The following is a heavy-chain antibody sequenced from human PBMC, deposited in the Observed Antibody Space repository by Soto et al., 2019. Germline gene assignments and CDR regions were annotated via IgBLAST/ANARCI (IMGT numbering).Heavy chain of an antibody. CDR2: ISGSGGST. J-gene: IGHJ4*02. CDR3: AKDQGSSWYEIDY. V-gene: IGHV3-23*01. D-gene: IGHD6-13*01. CDR1: GFTFSNYA. Sequence: PGGSLRLSCAASGFTFSNYAVTWVRQAPGKGLEWVSTISGSGGSTYYADSVKGRFTISRGNSKNTLYLQMNSLRAEDTAVYYCAKDQGSSWYEIDYWGQGTLVTVSS.